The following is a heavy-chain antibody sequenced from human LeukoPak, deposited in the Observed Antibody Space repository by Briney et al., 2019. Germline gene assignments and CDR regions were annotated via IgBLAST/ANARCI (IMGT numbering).Heavy chain of an antibody. CDR2: ISGDGGST. V-gene: IGHV3-43*02. Sequence: GGSLRLSCAASGFTFDDYAMHWVRRAPGKGLEWVSLISGDGGSTYYADSVKGRFTISRDNSKNSLYLQMNSLRTEDTALYYCAKDQSCYGSGSYYYYYGMDVWGQGTTVTVSS. D-gene: IGHD3-10*01. CDR1: GFTFDDYA. CDR3: AKDQSCYGSGSYYYYYGMDV. J-gene: IGHJ6*02.